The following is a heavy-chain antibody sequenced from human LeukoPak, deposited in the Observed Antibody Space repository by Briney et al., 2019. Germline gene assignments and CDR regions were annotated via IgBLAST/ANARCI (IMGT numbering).Heavy chain of an antibody. D-gene: IGHD3-9*01. Sequence: SGTLSLTCTVSGASLSNTDFYSGWIRQPPGKGLQWIGNIYYSGSTYYNPSLSSRVTMSVDTSKNQFSLKMTSVTAADTAVYYCARLTKGRYFDYIFDYWGQGTLFTVST. CDR1: GASLSNTDFY. CDR2: IYYSGST. V-gene: IGHV4-39*01. J-gene: IGHJ4*02. CDR3: ARLTKGRYFDYIFDY.